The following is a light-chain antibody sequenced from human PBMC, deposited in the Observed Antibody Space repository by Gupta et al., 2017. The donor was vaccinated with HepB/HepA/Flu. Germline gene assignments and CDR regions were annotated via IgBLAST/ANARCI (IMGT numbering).Light chain of an antibody. CDR3: QQYDSYPAVT. V-gene: IGKV1-5*03. Sequence: DIQMTQSPSTLSAFVGDRVTITCRASQIITDWLAWYQQKRGKAPKLLIYKASILESGVPSRFSGSGSGTEFTLTINSRQPDDFATYYCQQYDSYPAVTFGGGTKVEVK. CDR2: KAS. J-gene: IGKJ4*01. CDR1: QIITDW.